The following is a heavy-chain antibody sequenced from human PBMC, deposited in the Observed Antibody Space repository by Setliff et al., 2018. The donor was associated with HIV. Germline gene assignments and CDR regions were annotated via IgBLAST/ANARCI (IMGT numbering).Heavy chain of an antibody. V-gene: IGHV4-30-2*05. CDR1: GGSISSGGYS. CDR2: IYYSGST. CDR3: ARGPNYFDSSGYSYYFDY. D-gene: IGHD3-22*01. Sequence: PSETLSLTCAVSGGSISSGGYSWSWIRQPPGKGLEWIGYIYYSGSTYYNPSLKSRVAISLDTSKNQFSLKLSSVTAADTAVYSCARGPNYFDSSGYSYYFDYWGQGTLVTVSS. J-gene: IGHJ4*02.